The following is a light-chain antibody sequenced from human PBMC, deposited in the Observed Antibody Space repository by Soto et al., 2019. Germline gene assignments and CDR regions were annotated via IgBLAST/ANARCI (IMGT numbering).Light chain of an antibody. CDR1: SSNIGAGYD. CDR2: GNV. Sequence: QAVVTQPPSVSGAPGQRVTISCTGSSSNIGAGYDVHWYQQLPGTAPKLLIYGNVKRPSGVPARFSGSKSGTSASLAITGLQAEDEADYYCQSYDTSLSGSVFGGGTKLTVL. V-gene: IGLV1-40*01. CDR3: QSYDTSLSGSV. J-gene: IGLJ2*01.